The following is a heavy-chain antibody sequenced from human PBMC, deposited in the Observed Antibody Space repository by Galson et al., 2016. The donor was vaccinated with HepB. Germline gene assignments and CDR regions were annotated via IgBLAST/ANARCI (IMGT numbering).Heavy chain of an antibody. Sequence: SVKVSCKASGYSFTSYYMHWVRQAPGQGLEWMGIINPSGGSTTYAQRFQGRVTMTRDTSTSTVYMELSSLRSEDTAVYYCARDRAVGVGVYYFDYWGQGTLVTVSS. CDR1: GYSFTSYY. D-gene: IGHD2-2*01. CDR2: INPSGGST. V-gene: IGHV1-46*01. J-gene: IGHJ4*02. CDR3: ARDRAVGVGVYYFDY.